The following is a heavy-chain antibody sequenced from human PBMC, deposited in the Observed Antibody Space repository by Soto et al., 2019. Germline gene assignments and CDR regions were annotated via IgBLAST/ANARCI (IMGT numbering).Heavy chain of an antibody. CDR1: GFTFSTYA. V-gene: IGHV3-23*01. Sequence: GGSLRLSCAASGFTFSTYAMTWVRQAPGKGLEWVSIISSSGDGTYYVDSVKGRFTISRDNSRNTLSLQMNSLRAEDTAVYYCAKHGHFCSWRMDVWGQGNTVTVSS. D-gene: IGHD3-3*02. CDR3: AKHGHFCSWRMDV. J-gene: IGHJ6*02. CDR2: ISSSGDGT.